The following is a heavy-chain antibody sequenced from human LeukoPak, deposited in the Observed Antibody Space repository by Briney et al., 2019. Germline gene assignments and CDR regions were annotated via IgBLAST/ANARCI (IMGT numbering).Heavy chain of an antibody. J-gene: IGHJ6*03. CDR1: AGTFSSYA. V-gene: IGHV1-69*05. D-gene: IGHD6-6*01. CDR3: ASGRRTGYSSSSRNYYYYYYMDV. Sequence: GASVKVSCKASAGTFSSYAISWVRQAPGQGLEWMGGIIPIFGTANYAQKFQGRVTITTDESTSTAYMELSSLRSEDTAVYYCASGRRTGYSSSSRNYYYYYYMDVWGKGTTVTVSS. CDR2: IIPIFGTA.